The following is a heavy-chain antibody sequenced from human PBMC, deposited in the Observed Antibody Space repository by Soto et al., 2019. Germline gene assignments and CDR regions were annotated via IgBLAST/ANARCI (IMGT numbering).Heavy chain of an antibody. CDR1: GGSISSYY. CDR2: IYYSGST. V-gene: IGHV4-59*01. J-gene: IGHJ4*02. D-gene: IGHD6-19*01. Sequence: SETLSLTCTVSGGSISSYYWSWIQQPPGKGLEWIGYIYYSGSTNYNPSLKSRVTISVDTSKNQFSLKLSSVTAADTAVYYCASRPAVAGSPFDYWGQGTLVTVSS. CDR3: ASRPAVAGSPFDY.